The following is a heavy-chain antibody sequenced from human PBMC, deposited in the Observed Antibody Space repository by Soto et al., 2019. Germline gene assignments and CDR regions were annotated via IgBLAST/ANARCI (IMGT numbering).Heavy chain of an antibody. Sequence: QVQLVESGGGVVQPGRSLRLSCAASGFTFSSYGMHWVRQAPGKGLEWVAVIWYDGSNKYYADSVKGRFTISRDNSKNTLYLQMNSLRAEDTAVYYCARDLGGDELIFAFDYWGQGTLVTVSS. CDR2: IWYDGSNK. V-gene: IGHV3-33*01. D-gene: IGHD3-16*01. J-gene: IGHJ4*02. CDR3: ARDLGGDELIFAFDY. CDR1: GFTFSSYG.